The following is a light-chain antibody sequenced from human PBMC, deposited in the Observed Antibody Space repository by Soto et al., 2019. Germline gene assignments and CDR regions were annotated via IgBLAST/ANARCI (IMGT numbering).Light chain of an antibody. CDR2: GAS. CDR1: QSISSSH. J-gene: IGKJ3*01. V-gene: IGKV3-20*01. CDR3: QQYGSSRFT. Sequence: EIVLTQSPGTLSLSPGERATLSCRASQSISSSHLAWYQQKPGQAPRLLVYGASSRATGIPDRFSGSGSGKDFTLTISRLEPEDFAVYYCQQYGSSRFTFGPGTKVDIK.